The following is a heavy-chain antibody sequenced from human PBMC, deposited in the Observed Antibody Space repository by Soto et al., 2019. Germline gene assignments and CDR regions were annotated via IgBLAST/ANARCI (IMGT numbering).Heavy chain of an antibody. CDR1: GFTFSSYW. J-gene: IGHJ4*02. CDR3: ARGRGCSTGCHNFDY. Sequence: EVQLVESGGGLVQPGGSLRLSCAASGFTFSSYWMSWVRQAPRKGLEWVANIKQDGSEKYYVDSVKGRFTISRDNAKNSLYLQMNSLRAEDTALYYCARGRGCSTGCHNFDYWGQGTLVTVSS. CDR2: IKQDGSEK. D-gene: IGHD2-2*01. V-gene: IGHV3-7*01.